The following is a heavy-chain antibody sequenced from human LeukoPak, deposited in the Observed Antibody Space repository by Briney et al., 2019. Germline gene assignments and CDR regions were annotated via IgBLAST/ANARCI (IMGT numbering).Heavy chain of an antibody. CDR2: ISGSGGST. Sequence: GGSLRLSCAASGFTFSSYAMSWVRQAPGKGLEWVSAISGSGGSTYYADSVKGRLTISRDNSKNTLYLQMNGLRAEDTAVYYCAKAHIVVVIENAFDIWGQGTMVTVSS. D-gene: IGHD2-21*01. J-gene: IGHJ3*02. V-gene: IGHV3-23*01. CDR1: GFTFSSYA. CDR3: AKAHIVVVIENAFDI.